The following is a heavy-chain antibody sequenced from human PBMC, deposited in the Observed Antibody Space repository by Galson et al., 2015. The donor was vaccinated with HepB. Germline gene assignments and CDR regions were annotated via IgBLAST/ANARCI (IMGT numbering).Heavy chain of an antibody. CDR1: GHTFNTYG. V-gene: IGHV1-18*01. D-gene: IGHD3-10*01. CDR2: IHSYNGNR. CDR3: ANIVSATSGLGWFDS. J-gene: IGHJ5*01. Sequence: SVKVSCKASGHTFNTYGITWVRQAPGQGLEWMGWIHSYNGNRDCAQKFQGRVTMTTDTSTSTAYMELRSLRSDDTAVYYCANIVSATSGLGWFDSWGQRTLVTVSS.